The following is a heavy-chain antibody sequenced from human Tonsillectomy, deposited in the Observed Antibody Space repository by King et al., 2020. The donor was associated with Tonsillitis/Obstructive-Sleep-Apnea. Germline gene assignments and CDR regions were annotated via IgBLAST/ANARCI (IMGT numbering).Heavy chain of an antibody. V-gene: IGHV4-39*01. CDR3: ARWAYYYDGTYYYYMDV. J-gene: IGHJ6*03. Sequence: QLQESGPGLVKPSETLSLTCTVSGGSISSSSYYWGWIRQPPGKGLEWIGSIYYSGSTYYNPSLKSRVTISVDTSKNQFSLKRSSVTAADTAVYYCARWAYYYDGTYYYYMDVWGKGTTVTVSS. CDR1: GGSISSSSYY. CDR2: IYYSGST. D-gene: IGHD3-22*01.